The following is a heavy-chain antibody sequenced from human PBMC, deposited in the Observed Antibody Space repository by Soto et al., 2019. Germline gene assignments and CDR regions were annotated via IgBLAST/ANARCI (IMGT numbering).Heavy chain of an antibody. D-gene: IGHD4-17*01. CDR3: AHLTTGGFYFDY. CDR1: GFSLRTSGVG. CDR2: IYWDDGK. Sequence: QITLKESGPTLVKPTQTLTLTCTFSGFSLRTSGVGVGWIRQPPGKALEWLALIYWDDGKRYSPSLKSRLTITKDTSNTQVVLRMTNMDPVDTATYYCAHLTTGGFYFDYWGQGTLVTVSS. J-gene: IGHJ4*02. V-gene: IGHV2-5*02.